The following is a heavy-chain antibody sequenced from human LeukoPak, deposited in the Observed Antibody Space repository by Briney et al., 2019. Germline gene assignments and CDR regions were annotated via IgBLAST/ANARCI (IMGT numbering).Heavy chain of an antibody. CDR1: GYIFPDYY. CDR2: INPNSGGT. CDR3: ARDGGYCSSGTICYSRAEYYYYGMDV. V-gene: IGHV1-2*06. J-gene: IGHJ6*02. Sequence: ASGKVSCKGSGYIFPDYYIYWVRQAPGQGLEWMGRINPNSGGTNYAQKFQGRVTMTRDTSISTVYMELSRLRSDDTAVYYCARDGGYCSSGTICYSRAEYYYYGMDVWGQGTTVTVSS. D-gene: IGHD2-2*01.